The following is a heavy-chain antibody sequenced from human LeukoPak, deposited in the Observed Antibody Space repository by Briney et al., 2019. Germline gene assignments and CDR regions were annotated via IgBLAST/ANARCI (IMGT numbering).Heavy chain of an antibody. V-gene: IGHV3-23*01. Sequence: GGSLRLSCAASGFTFSSYCMHWVRQAPGKGLEWVSAISGSGGSTYYADSVKGRFTISRDNSKNTLYLQMNSLRAEDTAVYYCAKNRYCSGGSCYDPFDYWGQGTLVTVSS. CDR2: ISGSGGST. CDR1: GFTFSSYC. J-gene: IGHJ4*02. CDR3: AKNRYCSGGSCYDPFDY. D-gene: IGHD2-15*01.